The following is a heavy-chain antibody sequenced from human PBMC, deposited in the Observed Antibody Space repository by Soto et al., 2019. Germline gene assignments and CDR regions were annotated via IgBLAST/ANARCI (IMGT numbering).Heavy chain of an antibody. V-gene: IGHV3-7*01. Sequence: EVQLVESGGGLIKPGGSLRLSCAASGFTFSRYWMSWVRQAPGKGLEWVANIRQDGSEIFFVDSVKGRFTISRDNAKSSVFLQMNSLRAEDTAVYYCARDPDYGNPDYWGQGTLVTVSS. CDR1: GFTFSRYW. J-gene: IGHJ4*02. CDR3: ARDPDYGNPDY. D-gene: IGHD4-17*01. CDR2: IRQDGSEI.